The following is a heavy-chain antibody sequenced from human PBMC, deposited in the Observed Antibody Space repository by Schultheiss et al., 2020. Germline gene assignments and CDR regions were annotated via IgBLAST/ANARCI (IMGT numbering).Heavy chain of an antibody. CDR2: IYYSGSA. CDR1: EFSLSISGVG. CDR3: ARVQTIINYDSSGYYDAFDI. V-gene: IGHV4-39*07. J-gene: IGHJ3*02. D-gene: IGHD3-22*01. Sequence: SGPTLVKPTQTLTLTCTFSEFSLSISGVGVGWIRQPPGKGLEWIGTIYYSGSAYYNPSLKSRVTISVDKSKNQFSLKLSSVTAADTAVYYCARVQTIINYDSSGYYDAFDIWGQGTMVTVSS.